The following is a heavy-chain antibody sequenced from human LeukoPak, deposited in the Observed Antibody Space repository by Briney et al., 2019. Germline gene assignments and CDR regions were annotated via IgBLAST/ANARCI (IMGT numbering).Heavy chain of an antibody. D-gene: IGHD1-26*01. CDR3: AREVVGATTGGAFDI. CDR2: IIPIFGTA. J-gene: IGHJ3*02. V-gene: IGHV1-69*05. CDR1: GGTFSSYA. Sequence: GASVKVSCKASGGTFSSYAISWVRQAPGQGLEWMGGIIPIFGTANYAQKFQGRVTITTDESTSTAYMELSSLRSEDTAVYYCAREVVGATTGGAFDIWGQGTMVTVSS.